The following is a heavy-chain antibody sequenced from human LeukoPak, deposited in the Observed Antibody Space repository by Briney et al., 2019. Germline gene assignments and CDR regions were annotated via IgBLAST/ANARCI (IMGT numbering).Heavy chain of an antibody. J-gene: IGHJ6*02. D-gene: IGHD1-1*01. CDR1: GFTFSSYE. V-gene: IGHV3-48*03. CDR2: ISRSGNTI. Sequence: GGSLRLSCAASGFTFSSYEMNWVRQAPGKGLEWVSYISRSGNTIYYADSVKGRFTISRDNAKNSLYLQMNSLRAEDTAVYYCARSGTWNYYYYGMDVWGQGTTVTVSS. CDR3: ARSGTWNYYYYGMDV.